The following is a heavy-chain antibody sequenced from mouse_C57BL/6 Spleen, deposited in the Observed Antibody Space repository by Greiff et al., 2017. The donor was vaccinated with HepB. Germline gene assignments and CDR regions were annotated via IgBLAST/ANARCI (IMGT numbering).Heavy chain of an antibody. Sequence: DVKLVESGGGLVKPGGSLKLSCAASGFTFSDYGMHWVRQAPEKGLEWVAYISSGSSTIYYADTVKGRFTISRDNTKNTLFLQMTSLRSEDTAMYYCARGGLGYFDYWGQGTTLTVSS. CDR1: GFTFSDYG. D-gene: IGHD4-1*01. CDR3: ARGGLGYFDY. J-gene: IGHJ2*01. CDR2: ISSGSSTI. V-gene: IGHV5-17*01.